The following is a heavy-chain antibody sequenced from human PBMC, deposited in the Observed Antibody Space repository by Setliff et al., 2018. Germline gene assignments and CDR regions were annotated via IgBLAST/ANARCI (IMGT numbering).Heavy chain of an antibody. CDR1: GFTFSSYA. CDR2: ISATSGTT. D-gene: IGHD3-10*01. Sequence: GGSLRLSCAASGFTFSSYAMTWVRQAPGKGLECVSGISATSGTTNYADSVKGRFTISRDNSKNTLYVQMNSLRADDTAVYYCAKIRTPGTGYYYYAMDVWCHGTTVTVSS. J-gene: IGHJ6*02. V-gene: IGHV3-23*01. CDR3: AKIRTPGTGYYYYAMDV.